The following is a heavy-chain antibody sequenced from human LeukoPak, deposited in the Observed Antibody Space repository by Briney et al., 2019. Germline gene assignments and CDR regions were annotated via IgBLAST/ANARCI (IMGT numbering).Heavy chain of an antibody. CDR1: GYTFTSYD. J-gene: IGHJ3*02. V-gene: IGHV1-8*01. CDR3: ARGHFYDSSSGYHDTFDM. D-gene: IGHD3-22*01. Sequence: GASVKVSCKASGYTFTSYDINWVRQATGQGLEWMGWMNPNSGNTGYAQKFQGRVTMTRNTSISTAYMELSSLRSEDTAVYYCARGHFYDSSSGYHDTFDMWGQGTMVTVSS. CDR2: MNPNSGNT.